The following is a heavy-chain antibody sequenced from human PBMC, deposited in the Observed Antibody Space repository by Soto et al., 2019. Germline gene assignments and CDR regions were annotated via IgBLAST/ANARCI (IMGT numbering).Heavy chain of an antibody. D-gene: IGHD4-17*01. CDR1: GFSFSNYW. CDR2: IKRDGSER. Sequence: GGSLRLSCAASGFSFSNYWMTWVRQAPGKGLEWVASIKRDGSERYYVDSVEGRFTISRDNSKNALYLQMNTLRADDTAVYYCARAGPAYGDLFFDYWGQGTLVTVSS. J-gene: IGHJ4*02. V-gene: IGHV3-7*01. CDR3: ARAGPAYGDLFFDY.